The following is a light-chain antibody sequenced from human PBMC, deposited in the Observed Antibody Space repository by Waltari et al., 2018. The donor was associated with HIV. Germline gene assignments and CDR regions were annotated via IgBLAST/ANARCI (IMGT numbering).Light chain of an antibody. Sequence: QSVLTQPPSVSVAPGQRVTISCTGSSSNIGAGYDLTWYQQIPGTAPKLLIYGNCHRPSGVPDRFSGSKSGTSASLAITGLQAEDEADYYCQSYDSSLSVWVFGGGTKLTVL. CDR3: QSYDSSLSVWV. J-gene: IGLJ3*02. V-gene: IGLV1-40*01. CDR2: GNC. CDR1: SSNIGAGYD.